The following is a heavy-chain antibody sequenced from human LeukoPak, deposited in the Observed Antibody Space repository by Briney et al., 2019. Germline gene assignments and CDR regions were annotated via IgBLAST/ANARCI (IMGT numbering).Heavy chain of an antibody. J-gene: IGHJ4*02. CDR3: ARPDEDRGYSYGYNY. V-gene: IGHV1-69*13. D-gene: IGHD5-18*01. CDR1: GGTFSSYA. Sequence: ASVKVSCKASGGTFSSYAISWVRQAPGQGLEWMGGIIPIFGTANYAQKFQGRVTITADESTSTAYMELSSLRSEDKAVYYCARPDEDRGYSYGYNYWGQGTLVTVSS. CDR2: IIPIFGTA.